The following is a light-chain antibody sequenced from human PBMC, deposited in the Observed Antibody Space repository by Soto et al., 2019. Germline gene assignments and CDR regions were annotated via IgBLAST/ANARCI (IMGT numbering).Light chain of an antibody. J-gene: IGKJ5*01. CDR2: GAS. CDR1: QSVSSN. Sequence: EIVMTQSPATLSVSPGERAIFSCRASQSVSSNLAWYQQKPGQAPRLLIYGASSRATGIPDRFSGTGSETDFTLTINRLEPEDFAVYYCQQYENSPITFGQGTRLEIK. CDR3: QQYENSPIT. V-gene: IGKV3-20*01.